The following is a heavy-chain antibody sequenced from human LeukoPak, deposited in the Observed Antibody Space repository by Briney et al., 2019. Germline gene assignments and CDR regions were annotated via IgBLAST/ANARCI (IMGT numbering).Heavy chain of an antibody. D-gene: IGHD6-6*01. CDR2: ISSSGSTI. Sequence: GGSLRLPCAASGFTFSDYYKSWIRQAPGKGLEWVSYISSSGSTIYYADSVKGRFTISRDNAKNSLYLQMNSLRAEDTAVYYCARVAGIAARLDYWGQGTLVTVSS. V-gene: IGHV3-11*04. J-gene: IGHJ4*02. CDR3: ARVAGIAARLDY. CDR1: GFTFSDYY.